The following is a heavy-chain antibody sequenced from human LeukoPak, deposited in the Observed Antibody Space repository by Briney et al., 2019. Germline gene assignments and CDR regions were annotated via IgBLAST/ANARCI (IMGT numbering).Heavy chain of an antibody. V-gene: IGHV3-53*01. Sequence: GGSLRLSCAASGFTVNSNYMTWVRQAPGKGLEWVSVIYSVGSTYYADSVKGRFTISRDNSKNTLYLQMNSLRADDTAVYCCARDTVAAAGTDYWGQGTLVTVSS. CDR2: IYSVGST. D-gene: IGHD6-13*01. CDR3: ARDTVAAAGTDY. J-gene: IGHJ4*02. CDR1: GFTVNSNY.